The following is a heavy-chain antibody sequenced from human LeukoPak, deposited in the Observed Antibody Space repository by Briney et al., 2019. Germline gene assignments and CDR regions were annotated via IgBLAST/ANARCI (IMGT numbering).Heavy chain of an antibody. CDR3: AKDDSSGLDY. J-gene: IGHJ4*02. CDR2: VYSGGST. D-gene: IGHD6-19*01. Sequence: PGGSLRLSCAVSGFTVSSNYMGWVRQAPGKGLEWVSVVYSGGSTYYADSVKGRFTISRDNSKNTLYLQMNSLRPEDTAVYYCAKDDSSGLDYWGQGTLVTVSS. CDR1: GFTVSSNY. V-gene: IGHV3-66*02.